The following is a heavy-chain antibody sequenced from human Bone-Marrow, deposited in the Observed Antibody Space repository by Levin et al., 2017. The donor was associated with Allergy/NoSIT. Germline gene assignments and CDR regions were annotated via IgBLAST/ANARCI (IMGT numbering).Heavy chain of an antibody. Sequence: PGGSLRLSCAASGFIFSGAWIHWVRQAPGKGLEWVSRIYNGASSPIYADSVKGRFTISSDDARNMVYLQMSSLRVEDTAVYYCARDYYHTIDYWGQGTLITVSS. CDR3: ARDYYHTIDY. J-gene: IGHJ4*02. CDR2: IYNGASSP. V-gene: IGHV3-74*01. D-gene: IGHD3-10*01. CDR1: GFIFSGAW.